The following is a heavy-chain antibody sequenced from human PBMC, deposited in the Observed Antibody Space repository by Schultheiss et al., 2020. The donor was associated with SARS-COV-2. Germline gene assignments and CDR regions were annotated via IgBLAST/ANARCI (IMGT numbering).Heavy chain of an antibody. J-gene: IGHJ2*01. V-gene: IGHV3-64*04. D-gene: IGHD6-6*01. Sequence: GGSLRLSCAASGFTFSSYAMHWVRQAPGKGLEYVSAISSNGGSTYYADSVKGRFTISRDNSKNTLYLQMNSLRAEDTAVYYCARYTALAARLDWYFDLWGRGTLVTVSS. CDR3: ARYTALAARLDWYFDL. CDR1: GFTFSSYA. CDR2: ISSNGGST.